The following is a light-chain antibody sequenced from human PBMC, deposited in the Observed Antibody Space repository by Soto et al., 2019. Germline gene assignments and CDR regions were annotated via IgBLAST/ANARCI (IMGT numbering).Light chain of an antibody. CDR3: QQRSNWPIFT. V-gene: IGKV3-11*01. Sequence: EIVLTQSPGTLSLFPGERATLSCRASQSVSDFLAWYQQKPGQAPRLLIYDAAKRAPGIPARFSGSGSGTDFTLTISSLEPEDSAVYYCQQRSNWPIFTFGPGTKVEIK. J-gene: IGKJ3*01. CDR2: DAA. CDR1: QSVSDF.